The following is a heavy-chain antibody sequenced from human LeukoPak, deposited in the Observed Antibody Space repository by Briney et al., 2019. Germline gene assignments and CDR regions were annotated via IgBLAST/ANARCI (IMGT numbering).Heavy chain of an antibody. D-gene: IGHD2-21*02. CDR2: IYTSGNT. V-gene: IGHV4-4*07. J-gene: IGHJ4*02. CDR3: AKDVAYCGGDCYGY. Sequence: SETLSLTCTVSGGSIINYYWTWIRQPAGKGLEWIGRIYTSGNTNYNPSLNSRVTMSVDTSKNQFSLKLNSLTAADTAVYYCAKDVAYCGGDCYGYWGQGTLVTVSS. CDR1: GGSIINYY.